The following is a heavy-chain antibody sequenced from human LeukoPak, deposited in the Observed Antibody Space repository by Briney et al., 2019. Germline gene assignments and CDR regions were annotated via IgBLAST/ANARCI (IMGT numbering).Heavy chain of an antibody. D-gene: IGHD3-16*01. Sequence: GGSLRLSCAASGFTFDDYAMHWVRQAPGKGLEWVSGISWNSGSIGYADSVKGRFTISRDNAKNSLYLQMNSLRAEDTALYYCAKAISPRGNDPYMDLIDYWGQGTL. CDR1: GFTFDDYA. J-gene: IGHJ4*02. CDR3: AKAISPRGNDPYMDLIDY. V-gene: IGHV3-9*01. CDR2: ISWNSGSI.